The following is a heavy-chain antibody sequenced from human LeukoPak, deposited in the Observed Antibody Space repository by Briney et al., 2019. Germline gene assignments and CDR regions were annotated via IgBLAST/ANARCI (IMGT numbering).Heavy chain of an antibody. V-gene: IGHV1-46*01. CDR3: ARVYPYYYDSSGYQDAFDI. Sequence: ASVKVSCKASGYTFTSYYMHWVRQAPGQGLEWMGIINPSGGSTSYAQKFQGRVTMTRDTSTSTVYVELSSLGSEDTAVYYCARVYPYYYDSSGYQDAFDIWGQGTMVTVSS. CDR2: INPSGGST. CDR1: GYTFTSYY. D-gene: IGHD3-22*01. J-gene: IGHJ3*02.